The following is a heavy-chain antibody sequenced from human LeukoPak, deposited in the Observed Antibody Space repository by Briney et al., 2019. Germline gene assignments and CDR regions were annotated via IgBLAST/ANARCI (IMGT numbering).Heavy chain of an antibody. Sequence: SETLSLTCTVSGGSISSYYWSWIRQPAGKGLGWIGRIYTSGSTSYNPSLKSRVTMSVDTSKNQFSLKLSSVTAADTAVYYCARDAKRKALYYDFWSGYQYWYFDLWGRGTLVTVSS. J-gene: IGHJ2*01. CDR3: ARDAKRKALYYDFWSGYQYWYFDL. CDR1: GGSISSYY. D-gene: IGHD3-3*01. V-gene: IGHV4-4*07. CDR2: IYTSGST.